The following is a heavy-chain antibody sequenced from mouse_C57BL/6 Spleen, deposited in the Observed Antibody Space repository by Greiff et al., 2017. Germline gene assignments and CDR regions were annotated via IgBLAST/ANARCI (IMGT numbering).Heavy chain of an antibody. V-gene: IGHV5-17*01. D-gene: IGHD2-10*02. CDR3: ARGYGNYVVDY. CDR1: GFTFSDYG. J-gene: IGHJ2*01. Sequence: VQLQQSGGGLVKPGGSLKLSCAASGFTFSDYGMHWVRQAPEKGLEWVAYISSGSSTIYYADTVKGRFTISRDNAKNTLFLQMTSLRSEDTAMYYCARGYGNYVVDYWGQGTTLTVSS. CDR2: ISSGSSTI.